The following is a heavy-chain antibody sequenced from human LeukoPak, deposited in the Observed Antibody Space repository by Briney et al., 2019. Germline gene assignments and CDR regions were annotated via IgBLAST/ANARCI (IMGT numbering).Heavy chain of an antibody. D-gene: IGHD3-22*01. CDR3: ARGEQNYYDSSGSDAFDI. CDR2: INPNSGGT. Sequence: ASVKVSCKASGYTFTSYGISWVRQAPGQGLEWMGWINPNSGGTNYAQKFQGWVTMTRDTSISTAYMELSRLRSDDTAVYYCARGEQNYYDSSGSDAFDIWGQGTMVTVSS. V-gene: IGHV1-2*04. CDR1: GYTFTSYG. J-gene: IGHJ3*02.